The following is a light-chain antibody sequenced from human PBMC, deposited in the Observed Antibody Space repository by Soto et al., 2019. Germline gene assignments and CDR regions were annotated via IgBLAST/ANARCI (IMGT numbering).Light chain of an antibody. Sequence: EIVLTQSPGTPSLSPGERATLSCRASQSVSSSYLAWYQQKPGQAPRLLIYGASSRATGIPDRFSGSGSGTDFTLTISRLEPEDFAVYYCQQYGSSPKTFGQGTKVEIQ. CDR1: QSVSSSY. V-gene: IGKV3-20*01. CDR2: GAS. J-gene: IGKJ1*01. CDR3: QQYGSSPKT.